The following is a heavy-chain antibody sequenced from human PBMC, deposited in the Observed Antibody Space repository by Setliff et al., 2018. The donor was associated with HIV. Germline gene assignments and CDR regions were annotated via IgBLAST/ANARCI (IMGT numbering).Heavy chain of an antibody. Sequence: PGESLKISCAASGFTFTTAWMSWVRQAPGKGLEWLSRIKDKTNGETTDYAAPVKGRFTISRDDSKDTLYLQMNSLTTEDTAVYYCHHYCYSPYCHRTLGNWGRGTLVTVSS. J-gene: IGHJ4*02. V-gene: IGHV3-15*01. D-gene: IGHD2-2*02. CDR2: IKDKTNGETT. CDR3: HHYCYSPYCHRTLGN. CDR1: GFTFTTAW.